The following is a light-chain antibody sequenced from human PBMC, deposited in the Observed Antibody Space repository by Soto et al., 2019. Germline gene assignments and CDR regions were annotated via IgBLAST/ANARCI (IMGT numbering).Light chain of an antibody. J-gene: IGLJ1*01. V-gene: IGLV2-8*01. CDR3: SSYAGSNTPDV. Sequence: QAVVTQPPSASGSPGQSVTISCTGTSSDVGGYNYVSWYQQHPGKAPKLLIYEVIKRPSGVPDRFSASRSGNTASLTVSGLQAEDEADYYCSSYAGSNTPDVFGTGTKLTVL. CDR1: SSDVGGYNY. CDR2: EVI.